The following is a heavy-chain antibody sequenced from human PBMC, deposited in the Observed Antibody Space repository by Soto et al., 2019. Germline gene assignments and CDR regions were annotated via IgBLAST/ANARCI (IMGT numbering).Heavy chain of an antibody. CDR2: INPNSGGT. V-gene: IGHV1-2*04. CDR3: ASSDCTNGVCYAGYYYMDV. J-gene: IGHJ6*03. D-gene: IGHD2-8*01. Sequence: GASVKVSCKASGYTFTGYYMHWVRQAPGQGLEWMGWINPNSGGTNYAQKFQGWVTISVDTSKNQFSLKLSSVTAADTAVYYCASSDCTNGVCYAGYYYMDVWGKGTTVTVSS. CDR1: GYTFTGYY.